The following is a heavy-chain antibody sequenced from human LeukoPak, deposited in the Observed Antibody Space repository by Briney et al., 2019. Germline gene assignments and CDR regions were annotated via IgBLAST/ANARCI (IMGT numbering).Heavy chain of an antibody. CDR1: GFTFSSYS. J-gene: IGHJ4*02. Sequence: GGSLRLSCAASGFTFSSYSMNWVRQAPGKGLEWVSSISSSSSYIYYADSVKGRFTISRDNAKNSLYLQMNSLRAEDTAVYYCARCMITFGGVITGYFDYWGQGTLVTVSS. V-gene: IGHV3-21*01. CDR3: ARCMITFGGVITGYFDY. CDR2: ISSSSSYI. D-gene: IGHD3-16*01.